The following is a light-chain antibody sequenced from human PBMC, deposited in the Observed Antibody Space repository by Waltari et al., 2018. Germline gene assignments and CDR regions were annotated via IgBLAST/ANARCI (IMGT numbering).Light chain of an antibody. CDR3: SSYTSSGDTMI. Sequence: QSALTQPPSVSGSPGQSVTISCTGTSSDIGGYNRVSWYQQSPGTAPKLILYEVNFRPSGVHGRYSSSKSGYTGSLTICGLQADNKAQNYCSSYTSSGDTMIFGGGTDLTVL. V-gene: IGLV2-18*02. CDR1: SSDIGGYNR. CDR2: EVN. J-gene: IGLJ2*01.